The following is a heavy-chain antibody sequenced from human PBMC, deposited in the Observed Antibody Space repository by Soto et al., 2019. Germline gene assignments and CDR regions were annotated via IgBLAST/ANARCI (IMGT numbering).Heavy chain of an antibody. D-gene: IGHD3-22*01. Sequence: SETLSLTCTVSGGSISSGDYYWSWIRQPPGKGLEWIGYIYYSGSTYYNPSLKSRVTISVDTSKNQFSLKLSSVTAADTAVYYCARDGGTFYDSSGQGGLWGQGTLVTVSS. CDR2: IYYSGST. V-gene: IGHV4-30-4*01. J-gene: IGHJ4*02. CDR3: ARDGGTFYDSSGQGGL. CDR1: GGSISSGDYY.